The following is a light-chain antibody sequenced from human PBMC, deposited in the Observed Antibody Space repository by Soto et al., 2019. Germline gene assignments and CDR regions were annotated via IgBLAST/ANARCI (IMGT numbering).Light chain of an antibody. J-gene: IGKJ2*01. CDR3: QQYRSYPHT. V-gene: IGKV1-16*01. CDR1: HDVSNY. CDR2: AAS. Sequence: DTQMTQSPSSLSAFVGDRVTITCRASHDVSNYLAWLQQKPGKAPKALIYAASSLQSGVPSRTSGNGSGADFTLTIDSLQPEDFATYYCQQYRSYPHTFGQRTKLEMK.